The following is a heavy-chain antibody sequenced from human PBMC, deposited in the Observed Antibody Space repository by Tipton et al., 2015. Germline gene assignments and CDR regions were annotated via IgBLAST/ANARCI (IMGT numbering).Heavy chain of an antibody. CDR3: AWGDSSGPDY. Sequence: TLSLTCSVSSDSISKYYWSWIRQPPGRGLEWIGNIYDSGSTYYNPSLESRVTMSRDTSKNQFSLKLTSVTAADTAVYYCAWGDSSGPDYWGQGTLVTVSS. V-gene: IGHV4-59*04. D-gene: IGHD6-19*01. J-gene: IGHJ4*02. CDR2: IYDSGST. CDR1: SDSISKYY.